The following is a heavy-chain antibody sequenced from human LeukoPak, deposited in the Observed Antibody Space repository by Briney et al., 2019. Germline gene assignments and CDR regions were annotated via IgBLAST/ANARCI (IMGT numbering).Heavy chain of an antibody. Sequence: LPGGSLRLSCAASGFTFSSYAMSWVRQAPGKGLEWVSAISGSGGSTYYADSVKGRFTISRDNSKNTLYLQMNSLRAEDTAVYYCAKAYYDFWSGYYQPVDYWGQGTLVTVSP. CDR1: GFTFSSYA. D-gene: IGHD3-3*01. J-gene: IGHJ4*02. CDR2: ISGSGGST. V-gene: IGHV3-23*01. CDR3: AKAYYDFWSGYYQPVDY.